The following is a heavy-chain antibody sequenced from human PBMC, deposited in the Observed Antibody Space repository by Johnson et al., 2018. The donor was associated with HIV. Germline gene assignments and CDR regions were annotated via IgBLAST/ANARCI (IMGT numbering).Heavy chain of an antibody. Sequence: QVQLVESGGGLVQPGGSLRLSCAASGFTVSRNYMNWVRQAPGKGLEWVAFRRYDGSNKYYADSVKGRFTISRDNSKNTLYLQMNSLRVEDTAVYYCAKDLRVYTCDAFDIWGQGTMVTVSS. V-gene: IGHV3-30*02. D-gene: IGHD5/OR15-5a*01. J-gene: IGHJ3*02. CDR2: RRYDGSNK. CDR3: AKDLRVYTCDAFDI. CDR1: GFTVSRNY.